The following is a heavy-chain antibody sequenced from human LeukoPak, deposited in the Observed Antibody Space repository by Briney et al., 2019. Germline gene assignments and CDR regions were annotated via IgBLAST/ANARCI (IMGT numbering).Heavy chain of an antibody. V-gene: IGHV3-74*01. CDR1: GFTFSSYW. J-gene: IGHJ4*02. CDR2: INPDGTTT. D-gene: IGHD4-17*01. Sequence: GGSLRLSCAASGFTFSSYWMHWVRQPLGKGLVWVSRINPDGTTTNYADSVKGRFTISRDNAKNTLYLQMNSLAVEDTALYYCVRIATVTTPDYWGQGTLVTVSS. CDR3: VRIATVTTPDY.